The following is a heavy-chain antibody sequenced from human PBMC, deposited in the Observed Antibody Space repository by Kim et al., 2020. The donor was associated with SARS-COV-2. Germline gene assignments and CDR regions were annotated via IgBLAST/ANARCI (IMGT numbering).Heavy chain of an antibody. Sequence: GGSLRLSCAASGFTFSSYEMNWVRQAPGKGLEWVSYISSSGSTIYYADSVKGRFTISRDNAKNSLYLQMNSLRAEDTAVYYCASCGVLSTMVRGVIKGNYYYYYGMDVWGQGTTVTVSS. V-gene: IGHV3-48*03. J-gene: IGHJ6*02. CDR2: ISSSGSTI. CDR1: GFTFSSYE. D-gene: IGHD3-10*01. CDR3: ASCGVLSTMVRGVIKGNYYYYYGMDV.